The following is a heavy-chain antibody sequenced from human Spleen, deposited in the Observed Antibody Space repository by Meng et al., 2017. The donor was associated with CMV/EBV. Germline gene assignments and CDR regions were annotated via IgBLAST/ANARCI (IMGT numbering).Heavy chain of an antibody. CDR3: AKDRGGSYGLDRGNYGMDV. D-gene: IGHD5-18*01. J-gene: IGHJ6*02. CDR2: IRYDGSNK. V-gene: IGHV3-30*02. CDR1: GFTFSSYG. Sequence: GESLKISCAASGFTFSSYGMHWVRQAPGKGLAWVAFIRYDGSNKYYADSVKGRFTISRDNSKNTLYLQMNSLRAEDTAVYYCAKDRGGSYGLDRGNYGMDVWGQGTTVTVSS.